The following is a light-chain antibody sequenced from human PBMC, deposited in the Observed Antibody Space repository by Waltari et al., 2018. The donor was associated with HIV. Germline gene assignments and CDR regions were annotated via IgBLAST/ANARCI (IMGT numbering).Light chain of an antibody. CDR1: TRDISGSYD. J-gene: IGLJ2*01. V-gene: IGLV2-14*01. CDR3: SSYTSSNTPVV. CDR2: EVS. Sequence: QSALTQPASVSGSPGQSITNSCPGTTRDISGSYDVSWYQQHPGKAPKLMIYEVSNRPSGVSNRFSGSKSGNTASLTISGLQAEDEADYYCSSYTSSNTPVVFGGGTKLTVL.